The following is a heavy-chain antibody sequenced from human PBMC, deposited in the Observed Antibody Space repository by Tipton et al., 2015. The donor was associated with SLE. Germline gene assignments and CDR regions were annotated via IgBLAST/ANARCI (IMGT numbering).Heavy chain of an antibody. D-gene: IGHD5-18*01. Sequence: TLSLTCTVSGGSISSGYYYWNWIRQPAGKGLEWLGRIYTSGYTNYNPFLKSRVTISTDTSKNQFSLTLRSVTAADTAVYYCARDQGKWVQSFDYWGQGSLVTVSS. CDR2: IYTSGYT. CDR1: GGSISSGYYY. CDR3: ARDQGKWVQSFDY. J-gene: IGHJ4*02. V-gene: IGHV4-61*02.